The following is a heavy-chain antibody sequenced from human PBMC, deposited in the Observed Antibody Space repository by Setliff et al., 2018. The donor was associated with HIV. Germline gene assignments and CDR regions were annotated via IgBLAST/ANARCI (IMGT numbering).Heavy chain of an antibody. Sequence: NPSETLSLTCTVSGGSISSGSHYWNWVRQSAGKGLEWIGRIYSSGSTNYNPPLNSRVSISVDTSKNQFSLKLNSVTAADTAVYFCARDKGGTYDGMYYYYYMDVWGKGTTVTVSS. CDR2: IYSSGST. V-gene: IGHV4-61*02. D-gene: IGHD1-26*01. CDR3: ARDKGGTYDGMYYYYYMDV. J-gene: IGHJ6*03. CDR1: GGSISSGSHY.